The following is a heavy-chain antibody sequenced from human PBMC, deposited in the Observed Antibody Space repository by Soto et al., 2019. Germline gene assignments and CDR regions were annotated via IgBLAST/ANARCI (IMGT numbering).Heavy chain of an antibody. CDR2: LYWDDDK. J-gene: IGHJ6*02. CDR3: VQSRCGGDCLEIYSSHAYNGLDV. V-gene: IGHV2-5*02. D-gene: IGHD2-21*02. Sequence: QVTLKESGPTLVKPTQTLTLTCTVSGLSLRTTGVGVGWVRQPPVKALEWLALLYWDDDKRYSPSLRSRLTIAKDISEKQVVLTMTNIDTVDTATYYCVQSRCGGDCLEIYSSHAYNGLDVWGQGTTVTVSS. CDR1: GLSLRTTGVG.